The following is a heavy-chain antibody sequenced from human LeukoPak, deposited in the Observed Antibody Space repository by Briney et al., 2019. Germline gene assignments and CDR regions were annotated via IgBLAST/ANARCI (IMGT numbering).Heavy chain of an antibody. CDR1: GVSIGSSSYY. Sequence: SETLSLTCTVSGVSIGSSSYYWGWIRQPPGKGLEWIGSIYYSGSTYYNPSLKSRVTISVDTSKNQFSLKLSSVTAADTAVYYCARAVTSLYYYYYYMDFWGKGTTVTVPS. CDR3: ARAVTSLYYYYYYMDF. D-gene: IGHD4-11*01. V-gene: IGHV4-39*07. CDR2: IYYSGST. J-gene: IGHJ6*03.